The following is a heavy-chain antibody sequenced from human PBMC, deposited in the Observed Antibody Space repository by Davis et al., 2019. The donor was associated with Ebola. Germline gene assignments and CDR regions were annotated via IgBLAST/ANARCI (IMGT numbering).Heavy chain of an antibody. J-gene: IGHJ6*02. CDR3: ARGGEDQLLSSSYYYGMDV. CDR1: GYTFTSYY. V-gene: IGHV1-46*01. CDR2: INPSGGST. Sequence: ASVKVSCKASGYTFTSYYMHWVRQAPGQGLEWMGIINPSGGSTSYAQKFQGRVTMTRDTSISTAYMELSRLRSDDTAVYYCARGGEDQLLSSSYYYGMDVWGQGITVTVSS. D-gene: IGHD2-2*01.